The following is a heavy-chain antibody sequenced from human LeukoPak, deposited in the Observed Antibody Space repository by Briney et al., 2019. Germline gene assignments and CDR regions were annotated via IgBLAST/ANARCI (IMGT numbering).Heavy chain of an antibody. Sequence: ASVKVSCKASGYTFTSYGISWVRRAPGQVLEWMGWISAYNGNTNYAQKLQGRVTMTTDTSTSTAYMELRSLRSDDTAVYYCARAHRLFDYDFCSGYYTVDYWGQGTLVTVSS. D-gene: IGHD3-3*01. CDR2: ISAYNGNT. CDR3: ARAHRLFDYDFCSGYYTVDY. V-gene: IGHV1-18*01. J-gene: IGHJ4*02. CDR1: GYTFTSYG.